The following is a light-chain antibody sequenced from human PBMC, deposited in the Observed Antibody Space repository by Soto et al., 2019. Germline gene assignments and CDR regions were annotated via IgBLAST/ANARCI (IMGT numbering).Light chain of an antibody. Sequence: DIVMTQSPDSLAVSLGERATINCRSSQSVLYSSNSKNYLAWYQQKPGQPPKLLIYWASTRESGVPDRFSGSGSGTGFTLTISGLQADDVAVYYCQQYYSTPWTFGQGTKVEIK. V-gene: IGKV4-1*01. J-gene: IGKJ1*01. CDR1: QSVLYSSNSKNY. CDR3: QQYYSTPWT. CDR2: WAS.